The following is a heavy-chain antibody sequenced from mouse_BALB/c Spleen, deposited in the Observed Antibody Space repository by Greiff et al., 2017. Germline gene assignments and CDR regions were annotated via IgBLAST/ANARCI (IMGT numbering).Heavy chain of an antibody. J-gene: IGHJ2*01. Sequence: EVQGVESGGGLVQPGGSRKLSCAASGFTFSSFGMNWVRQAPEKGLEWVAYISSGSSTIYYADTVKGRFTISRDNPKNTRFLQMTSLRSEDTAMYYCSRWDYWGQGTTLTVSA. V-gene: IGHV5-17*02. CDR2: ISSGSSTI. CDR3: SRWDY. CDR1: GFTFSSFG.